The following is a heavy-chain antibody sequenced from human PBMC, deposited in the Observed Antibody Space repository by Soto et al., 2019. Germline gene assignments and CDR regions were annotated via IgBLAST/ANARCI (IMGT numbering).Heavy chain of an antibody. D-gene: IGHD6-25*01. CDR3: AALEVGYLFMDV. CDR1: GYTFTSYD. J-gene: IGHJ6*02. Sequence: ASVKVSCKASGYTFTSYDINWVRQATGQGLEWMGWMNPNSGNTNYAQKFQERVTITSDMSTSTAYMELSSLRSEDTAVYYCAALEVGYLFMDVWGQGTTVTVSS. V-gene: IGHV1-8*01. CDR2: MNPNSGNT.